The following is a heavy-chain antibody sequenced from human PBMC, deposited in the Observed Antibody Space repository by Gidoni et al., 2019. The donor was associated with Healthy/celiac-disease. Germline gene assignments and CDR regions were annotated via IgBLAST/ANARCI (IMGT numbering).Heavy chain of an antibody. CDR3: ARRPGIAAAGTILGYFQH. CDR2: INHSGST. CDR1: GWSFSGSY. V-gene: IGHV4-34*01. J-gene: IGHJ1*01. Sequence: QVQLQQWGAGLLKPSETLSLTCAVYGWSFSGSYWSWIRQPPGKGLEWIGEINHSGSTNYNPSLKSRVTISVDTSKNQFSLKLSSVTAADTAVYYCARRPGIAAAGTILGYFQHWGQGTLVTVSS. D-gene: IGHD6-13*01.